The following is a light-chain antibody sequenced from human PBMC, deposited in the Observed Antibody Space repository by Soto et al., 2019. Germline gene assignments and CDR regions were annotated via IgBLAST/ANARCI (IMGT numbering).Light chain of an antibody. CDR2: DAS. Sequence: DIQITQSPSTLSASVGERVTITCRASQSIRNWLDWYQQKPGKVPKLLIYDASSLASGVPSRFSGSGSGTEFTLTISSLEPDDFASFYCQEYNSYTWTFGQGTKVDIK. V-gene: IGKV1-5*01. CDR1: QSIRNW. CDR3: QEYNSYTWT. J-gene: IGKJ1*01.